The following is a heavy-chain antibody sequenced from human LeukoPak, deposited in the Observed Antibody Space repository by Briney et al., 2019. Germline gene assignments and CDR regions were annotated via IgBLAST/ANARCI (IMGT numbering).Heavy chain of an antibody. V-gene: IGHV3-30*01. CDR1: EFTFSNYA. Sequence: PGGSLRLSCAASEFTFSNYAMHWVRQAPGKGLQWVAGISYDASSHSHADSVKGRFTISRDNSKSTLYLQMNSLRAEDTAVYYCARDYSTGYFYFDYWGQGTLVTVSS. CDR3: ARDYSTGYFYFDY. D-gene: IGHD3-22*01. CDR2: ISYDASSH. J-gene: IGHJ4*02.